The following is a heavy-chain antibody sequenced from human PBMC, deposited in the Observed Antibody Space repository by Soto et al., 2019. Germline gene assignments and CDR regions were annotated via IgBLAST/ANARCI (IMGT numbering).Heavy chain of an antibody. D-gene: IGHD3-10*01. CDR3: ARLRRVRGAEDAFDI. J-gene: IGHJ3*02. CDR1: GGSFSGYY. Sequence: SETLSLTCAVYGGSFSGYYWSWIRQPPGKGLEWIGEINHSGSTNYNPSLKSRVTISVDTSKNQFSLKLSSVTAADTAVYYCARLRRVRGAEDAFDIWGQGTMVTVS. V-gene: IGHV4-34*01. CDR2: INHSGST.